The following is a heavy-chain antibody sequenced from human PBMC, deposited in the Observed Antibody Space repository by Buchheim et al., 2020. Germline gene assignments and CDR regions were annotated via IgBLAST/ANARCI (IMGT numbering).Heavy chain of an antibody. Sequence: EVQLLESGGGLVQPGGSLRLSCAASGFTFSSYVMSWVRQAPGKGLEWVSAISGSGGSTYYADSVNGRFTISRDNSNNTLSLQMNSLRAEDTAVYYCAKGSITMVRGVIIPVLWGQGTL. CDR3: AKGSITMVRGVIIPVL. J-gene: IGHJ4*02. D-gene: IGHD3-10*01. CDR1: GFTFSSYV. CDR2: ISGSGGST. V-gene: IGHV3-23*01.